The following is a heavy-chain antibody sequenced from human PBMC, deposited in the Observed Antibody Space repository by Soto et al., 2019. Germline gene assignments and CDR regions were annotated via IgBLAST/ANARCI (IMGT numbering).Heavy chain of an antibody. CDR3: ARSITMVRGVIIKAEYYYGMDV. CDR1: GGTFSSYA. V-gene: IGHV1-69*13. D-gene: IGHD3-10*01. J-gene: IGHJ6*02. CDR2: IIPIFGTA. Sequence: GASVKVSCKASGGTFSSYAISWVRQAPGQGLEWMGGIIPIFGTANYAQKFQGRVTITADESTSTAYMELSSLRSEDTAVYYCARSITMVRGVIIKAEYYYGMDVWGQGTTVTVSS.